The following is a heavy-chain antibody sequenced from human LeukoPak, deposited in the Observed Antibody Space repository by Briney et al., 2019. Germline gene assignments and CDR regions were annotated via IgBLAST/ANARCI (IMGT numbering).Heavy chain of an antibody. CDR3: ARDNAKWFDP. CDR1: GFTFSSYG. Sequence: GGSLRLSCAASGFTFSSYGMHWVRQPPGKGLEWVAVIRYDASINYYADSVEGRFIISRDSSKDTLYLQMDSLRAEDTAVYYCARDNAKWFDPWGQGTLVTVSS. J-gene: IGHJ5*02. CDR2: IRYDASIN. V-gene: IGHV3-33*01.